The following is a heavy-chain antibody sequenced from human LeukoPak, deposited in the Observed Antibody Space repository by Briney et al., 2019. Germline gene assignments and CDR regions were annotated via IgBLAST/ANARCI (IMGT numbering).Heavy chain of an antibody. J-gene: IGHJ4*02. CDR2: ISSSSSYI. V-gene: IGHV3-21*01. CDR3: AKETPSSSGYDYPLDY. Sequence: GGSLRLSCAASGFTFSSYSMNWVRQAPGKGLEWVSSISSSSSYIYYADSVKGRFTISRDNSKNTLYLQMNSLRAEDTAVYYCAKETPSSSGYDYPLDYWGQGTLVTVSS. D-gene: IGHD5-12*01. CDR1: GFTFSSYS.